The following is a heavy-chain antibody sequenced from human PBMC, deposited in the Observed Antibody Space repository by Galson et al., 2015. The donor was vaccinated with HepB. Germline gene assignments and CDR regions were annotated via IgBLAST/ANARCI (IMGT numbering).Heavy chain of an antibody. Sequence: SVKVSCKASGGTFSSYAISWVRQAPGQGLEWMGGIIPIFGTANYAQKFQGRVTITADESTSTAYMELSSLRSEDTAVYYCARDRRDGSYYDSSGLRGWFDPWGQGTLVTVSS. CDR3: ARDRRDGSYYDSSGLRGWFDP. CDR2: IIPIFGTA. J-gene: IGHJ5*02. V-gene: IGHV1-69*13. D-gene: IGHD3-22*01. CDR1: GGTFSSYA.